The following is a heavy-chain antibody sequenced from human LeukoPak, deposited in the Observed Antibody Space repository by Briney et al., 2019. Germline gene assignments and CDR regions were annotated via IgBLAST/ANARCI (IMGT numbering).Heavy chain of an antibody. J-gene: IGHJ4*02. CDR3: AKQRVSNGYYYFDY. V-gene: IGHV3-23*01. D-gene: IGHD3-22*01. Sequence: PGGSLRLSCAASGFTISSYAMSWVPQAPGTGLEWVSSFSSGASADYADSVTGRFTISRDNPKNTVYLQMNSLIAEDTAVYYCAKQRVSNGYYYFDYWGQGTLVTVSS. CDR2: FSSGASA. CDR1: GFTISSYA.